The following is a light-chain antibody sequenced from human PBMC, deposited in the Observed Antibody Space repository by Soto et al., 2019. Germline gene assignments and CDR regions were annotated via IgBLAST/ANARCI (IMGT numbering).Light chain of an antibody. CDR3: QQYGGSPQT. CDR1: QIVSNY. V-gene: IGKV3-20*01. J-gene: IGKJ1*01. CDR2: GAS. Sequence: EIVLTQSPGTLSLSPGERATLSCRASQIVSNYLAWYQQKPGQAPRLLIYGASSRATGIPDRFSGSGSGTDFTLTISRLEPEDFAVYYCQQYGGSPQTFGQGTKV.